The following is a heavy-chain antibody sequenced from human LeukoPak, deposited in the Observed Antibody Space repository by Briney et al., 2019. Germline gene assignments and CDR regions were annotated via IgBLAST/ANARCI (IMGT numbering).Heavy chain of an antibody. J-gene: IGHJ6*03. CDR2: IKQDGSEK. CDR3: ARDNGVVHGVYYMDV. V-gene: IGHV3-7*01. D-gene: IGHD3-3*01. CDR1: GFTFSNYW. Sequence: PGGSLRLSCAASGFTFSNYWMTWVRQAPGKGLEWVADIKQDGSEKLYVKSVRGRFTVSRDNAEMPLFLQLNSLRAEDTAVYYCARDNGVVHGVYYMDVWGKGTTVTVS.